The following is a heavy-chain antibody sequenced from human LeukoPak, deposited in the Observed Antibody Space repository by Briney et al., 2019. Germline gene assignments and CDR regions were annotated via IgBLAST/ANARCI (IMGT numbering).Heavy chain of an antibody. J-gene: IGHJ5*02. CDR3: ARTILLGIAAAGWFDP. V-gene: IGHV4-61*02. CDR2: IYTSGST. Sequence: SETLSLTCTVSGGSISSGSYYWSWIRQPAGKGLEWIGRIYTSGSTNYNPSLKSRVTISVDTSKNQFSLKLSSVTAADTAVYYCARTILLGIAAAGWFDPWGQGTLVTVSS. D-gene: IGHD6-13*01. CDR1: GGSISSGSYY.